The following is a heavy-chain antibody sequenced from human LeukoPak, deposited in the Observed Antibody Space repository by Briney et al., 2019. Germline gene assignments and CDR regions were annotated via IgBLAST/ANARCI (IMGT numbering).Heavy chain of an antibody. CDR1: GGSISSGSYY. Sequence: SETLSLTCTVSGGSISSGSYYWSWIRQPAGKGLEWIGRIYASGSTDYNPSLESRVTISVDTSKNQFSLKLTSVTAADTAVYYCARDRGSSGWNDHWGQGTLVTVSS. J-gene: IGHJ5*02. CDR3: ARDRGSSGWNDH. V-gene: IGHV4-61*02. D-gene: IGHD6-19*01. CDR2: IYASGST.